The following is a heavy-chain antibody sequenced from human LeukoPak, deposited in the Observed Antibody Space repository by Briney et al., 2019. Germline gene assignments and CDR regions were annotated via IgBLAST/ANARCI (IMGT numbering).Heavy chain of an antibody. CDR3: AKKGYAGSGTYSYYFDF. CDR2: IYSGGST. D-gene: IGHD3-10*01. CDR1: GFTVSGNY. J-gene: IGHJ4*02. Sequence: GGSLRLSCAASGFTVSGNYMSWVRQVPGKGLKWVSVIYSGGSTYYADSVKGRFTISRDNSMNTLYLQMNSLRAEDTAVYYCAKKGYAGSGTYSYYFDFRGQGTLVTVSS. V-gene: IGHV3-53*01.